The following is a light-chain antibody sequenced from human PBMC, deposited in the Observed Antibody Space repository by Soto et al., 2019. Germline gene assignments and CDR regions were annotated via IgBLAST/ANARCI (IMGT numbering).Light chain of an antibody. Sequence: DIQMTQSPSSLSASVGDRVNMTCRASRSISRYLSWYQQKQGKAPNXXSYAASSLQRGVPSRFSGAGSGTDFTLTIANLNPEDFEIYYCKQSYSTQWTFGQGTKVDIK. CDR1: RSISRY. CDR3: KQSYSTQWT. V-gene: IGKV1-39*01. J-gene: IGKJ1*01. CDR2: AAS.